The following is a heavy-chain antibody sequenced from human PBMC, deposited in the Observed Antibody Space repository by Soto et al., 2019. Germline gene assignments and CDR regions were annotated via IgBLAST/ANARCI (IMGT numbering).Heavy chain of an antibody. CDR3: ARHGGGGYSRLDDY. D-gene: IGHD3-22*01. V-gene: IGHV5-10-1*01. CDR1: GYSFTSYW. Sequence: PGESLKISCKGSGYSFTSYWISWVRQMPGKGLEWMGKIDPSDSYTSYSPSFQGHVTISVDKSITTAYLQWNSLKASDTAMYYCARHGGGGYSRLDDYWGQGTLVTVSS. CDR2: IDPSDSYT. J-gene: IGHJ4*02.